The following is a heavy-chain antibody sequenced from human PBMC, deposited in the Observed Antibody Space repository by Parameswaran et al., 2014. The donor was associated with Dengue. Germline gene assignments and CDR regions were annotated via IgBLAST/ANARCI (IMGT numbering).Heavy chain of an antibody. D-gene: IGHD1-14*01. Sequence: VRQMPGKGLEWVSSISSSSSYIYYADSVKGRFTISRDNAKNSLYLQMNSLRAEDTAVYYCARCMTTKFLYAFDIWGQGTMVTVSS. CDR3: ARCMTTKFLYAFDI. V-gene: IGHV3-21*01. CDR2: ISSSSSYI. J-gene: IGHJ3*02.